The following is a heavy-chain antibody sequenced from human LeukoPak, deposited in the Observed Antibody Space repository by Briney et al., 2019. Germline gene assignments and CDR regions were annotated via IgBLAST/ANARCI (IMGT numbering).Heavy chain of an antibody. J-gene: IGHJ4*02. V-gene: IGHV4-59*01. Sequence: PSETLSLICSVSGGSINSYYWSWVRQPPGKGLEWIGYAYYSGDTNYNPSLKSRVTLSVDTSKNQFSLKLTSVNAADTAMYYCVRGQLFLIRWGQGTLVTVSS. CDR3: VRGQLFLIR. D-gene: IGHD3-10*01. CDR2: AYYSGDT. CDR1: GGSINSYY.